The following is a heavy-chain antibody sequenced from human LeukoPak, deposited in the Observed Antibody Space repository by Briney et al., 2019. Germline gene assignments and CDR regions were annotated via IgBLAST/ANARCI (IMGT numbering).Heavy chain of an antibody. Sequence: EGSLRLSCAASGFTFSSYSMNWVRQAPGKGLEWVSSISSSSSYIYYADSVKGRFTISRDNSKNTLYLQMNSLRAEDTAVYYCAKDLRDDIVVVVAASYFDYWGQGTLVTVSS. J-gene: IGHJ4*02. D-gene: IGHD2-15*01. V-gene: IGHV3-21*04. CDR2: ISSSSSYI. CDR1: GFTFSSYS. CDR3: AKDLRDDIVVVVAASYFDY.